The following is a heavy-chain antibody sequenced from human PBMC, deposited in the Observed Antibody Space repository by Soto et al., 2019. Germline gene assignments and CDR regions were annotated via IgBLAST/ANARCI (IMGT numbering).Heavy chain of an antibody. CDR2: IAGSFGTT. Sequence: EVQLLESGGGVVQPGGSLRLSCAASGFAFNNYVMSWVRQAPGKGLEWVSTIAGSFGTTAYADSVTGRFTISRDNAQNTLYLQMNSLRAEDKDIYYCAKEPPNSMYDFQPWGQGTPVTVSS. V-gene: IGHV3-23*01. J-gene: IGHJ4*02. CDR1: GFAFNNYV. CDR3: AKEPPNSMYDFQP. D-gene: IGHD3-3*01.